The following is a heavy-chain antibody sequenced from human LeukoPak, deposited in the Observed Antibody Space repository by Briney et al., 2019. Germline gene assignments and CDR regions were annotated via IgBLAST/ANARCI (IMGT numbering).Heavy chain of an antibody. V-gene: IGHV3-21*01. CDR1: GFTFSTYS. D-gene: IGHD3-10*01. J-gene: IGHJ4*02. CDR3: ARDLVVRGVTIDH. CDR2: ISSSSSYI. Sequence: PGGSLRLSCAASGFTFSTYSMNWVRQAPGKGLEWVSSISSSSSYIYYADSVKGRFTISRDNAKNSLYLQMNSLRAEDTAVYYCARDLVVRGVTIDHWGQGTLVTVSS.